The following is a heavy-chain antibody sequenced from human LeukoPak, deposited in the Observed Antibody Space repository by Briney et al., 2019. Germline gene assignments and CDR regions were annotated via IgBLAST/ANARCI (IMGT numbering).Heavy chain of an antibody. J-gene: IGHJ4*02. Sequence: SETLSLTCTVSGGSISSSSYYWGWIRQPPGKGLEWIGSIYYSGSTYYNPSLKSRVTISVDTSKNQFSLKLSSVTAADTAAYYCARGDYGTAFDYWGQGTLVTVSS. V-gene: IGHV4-39*01. CDR2: IYYSGST. D-gene: IGHD4/OR15-4a*01. CDR1: GGSISSSSYY. CDR3: ARGDYGTAFDY.